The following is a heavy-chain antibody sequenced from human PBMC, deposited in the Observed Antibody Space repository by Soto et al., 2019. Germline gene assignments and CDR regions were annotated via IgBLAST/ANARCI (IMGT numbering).Heavy chain of an antibody. CDR3: AKDIGDCSSTSCPLLDGMDV. D-gene: IGHD2-2*01. Sequence: QPGGSLRLSCAASGFTFDDYTMHWVRQAPGKGLEWVSLISWDGGSTYYADSVKGRFTISRDNSKNSLYLQMNSLRTEDTALYYCAKDIGDCSSTSCPLLDGMDVWGQGTTVTVPS. CDR2: ISWDGGST. J-gene: IGHJ6*02. CDR1: GFTFDDYT. V-gene: IGHV3-43*01.